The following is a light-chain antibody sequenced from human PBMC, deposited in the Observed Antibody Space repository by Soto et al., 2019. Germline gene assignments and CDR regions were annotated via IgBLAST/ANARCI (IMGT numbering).Light chain of an antibody. V-gene: IGKV1-5*03. CDR1: HTISSW. CDR3: QHYNSYSEA. J-gene: IGKJ1*01. CDR2: KAS. Sequence: DIQMTQSPSTRSRSVGDRFTVTCRAIHTISSWLAWYQQKTGKAPKILIYKASTLKSGVKLRFSGSGSGTDFTLTFSSLQPDDFATYYCQHYNSYSEAFGQGTKVDIK.